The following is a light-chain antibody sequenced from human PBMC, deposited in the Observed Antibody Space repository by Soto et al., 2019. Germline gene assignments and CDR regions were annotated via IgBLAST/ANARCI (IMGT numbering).Light chain of an antibody. V-gene: IGKV1-5*01. CDR1: QSISRW. Sequence: DIQMTQYPSTLSASLGDRITIAFRASQSISRWLAWYQQKPGKAPKLLIYDVSTLESGVPSRFSGSGSGTEFTLTISSLQPDDSATYYCQQCNTFWTFGQGTKVDIK. CDR2: DVS. CDR3: QQCNTFWT. J-gene: IGKJ1*01.